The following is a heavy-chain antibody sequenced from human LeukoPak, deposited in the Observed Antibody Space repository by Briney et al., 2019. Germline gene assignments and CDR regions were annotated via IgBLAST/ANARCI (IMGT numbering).Heavy chain of an antibody. J-gene: IGHJ4*02. Sequence: ASVKVSCKASGYTFTGYYTHWVRQAHGQGLEWMGRINPNGGGTNYAQKFQGRVTMTRDTSISTAYMELSRLRSDDTAVYYCAPDPGIAVAGKGLDYWGQGTLVTVSS. V-gene: IGHV1-2*06. CDR2: INPNGGGT. CDR1: GYTFTGYY. CDR3: APDPGIAVAGKGLDY. D-gene: IGHD6-19*01.